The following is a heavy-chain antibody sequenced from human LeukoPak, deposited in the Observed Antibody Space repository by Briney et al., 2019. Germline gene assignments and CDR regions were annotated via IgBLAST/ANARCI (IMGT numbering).Heavy chain of an antibody. Sequence: SETLSLTCTVSGGSISSSSYYWGWIRQPPGKGLEWIGSIYYSGSTYYNPSLKSRVTISVDTSKNQFSLKLSSVTAADTAVYYCARDLQLYYYFDYWGQGTLVTVSS. J-gene: IGHJ4*02. CDR1: GGSISSSSYY. D-gene: IGHD5-18*01. V-gene: IGHV4-39*07. CDR2: IYYSGST. CDR3: ARDLQLYYYFDY.